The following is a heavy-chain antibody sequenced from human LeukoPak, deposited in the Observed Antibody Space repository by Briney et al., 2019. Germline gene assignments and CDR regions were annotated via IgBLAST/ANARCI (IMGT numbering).Heavy chain of an antibody. J-gene: IGHJ4*02. CDR3: ARGRARTYYYDSSGYSLMPNLFDY. V-gene: IGHV4-61*02. CDR1: GGSISSGSYY. D-gene: IGHD3-22*01. Sequence: PSETLSLTCTVSGGSISSGSYYWSWIRQPAGKGLEWIGRIYTSGSANYNPSLKSRVTISVDTSKNQFSLKLSSVTAADTAVYYCARGRARTYYYDSSGYSLMPNLFDYWGQETLVTVSS. CDR2: IYTSGSA.